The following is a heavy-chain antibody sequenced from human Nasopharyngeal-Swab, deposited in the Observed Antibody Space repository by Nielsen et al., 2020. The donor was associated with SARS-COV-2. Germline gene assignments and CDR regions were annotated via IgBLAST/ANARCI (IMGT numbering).Heavy chain of an antibody. D-gene: IGHD5-24*01. CDR1: GYTFTSYD. CDR2: INPSGGST. J-gene: IGHJ4*02. Sequence: ASVKVSCKASGYTFTSYDINWVRQATGQGLEWMGIINPSGGSTSYAQKFQGRVTMTRDTSTSTVYMELSSLRSEDTAVYYCARAGREGDVWGQGTLVTVSS. CDR3: ARAGREGDV. V-gene: IGHV1-46*01.